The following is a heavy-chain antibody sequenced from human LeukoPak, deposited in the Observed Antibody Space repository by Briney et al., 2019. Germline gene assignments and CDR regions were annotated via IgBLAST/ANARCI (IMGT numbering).Heavy chain of an antibody. V-gene: IGHV4-59*11. Sequence: TSETLSLTCAVSGGSISSHNWSWIRQPPGKGLEWIGYIHYSGSTNYNPSLKSRVTISVDTSKKQVSLRLSSVTAADTAIYYCARVRSYFDPWGQGTLVTVSS. CDR2: IHYSGST. CDR1: GGSISSHN. J-gene: IGHJ4*02. CDR3: ARVRSYFDP.